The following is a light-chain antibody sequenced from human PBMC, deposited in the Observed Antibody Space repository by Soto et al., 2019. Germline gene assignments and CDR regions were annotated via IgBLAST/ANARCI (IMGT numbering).Light chain of an antibody. CDR1: QSVSSSY. CDR3: QQRSNWPP. Sequence: EIVLTQSPGTLSLSPGERATLSCRASQSVSSSYLAWYQQKPGQAPRLLIYGASSRATGIPDRFSGSGSGTDFTLTISRLEPEDFAVYYCQQRSNWPPFGQGTKLEIK. V-gene: IGKV3D-20*02. CDR2: GAS. J-gene: IGKJ2*01.